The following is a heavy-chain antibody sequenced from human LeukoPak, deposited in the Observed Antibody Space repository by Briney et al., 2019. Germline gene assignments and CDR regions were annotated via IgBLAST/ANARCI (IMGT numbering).Heavy chain of an antibody. D-gene: IGHD3-16*02. Sequence: SETLSLTCAVYGGSFSGYYWSWIRQPPGKGLEWIGEINHSGSTNYNPSLKSRVTISVDTSKNQFSLKLSSVTAADTAVYYCARKGYYDYVWGSYRLFDYWGREPWSPSPQ. V-gene: IGHV4-34*01. J-gene: IGHJ4*02. CDR3: ARKGYYDYVWGSYRLFDY. CDR2: INHSGST. CDR1: GGSFSGYY.